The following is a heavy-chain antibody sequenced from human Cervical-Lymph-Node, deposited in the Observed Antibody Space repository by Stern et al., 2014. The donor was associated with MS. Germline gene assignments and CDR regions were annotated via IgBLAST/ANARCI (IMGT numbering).Heavy chain of an antibody. CDR1: GFTFTSSA. V-gene: IGHV1-58*01. CDR3: AAEPMYYSDSVGAFDI. D-gene: IGHD3-22*01. J-gene: IGHJ3*02. Sequence: QLVESGPEVKKPGTSVKVYCKASGFTFTSSAVQWVRQARGQRLEWIGWIVVGSGTTNYAQKFQERVTITRSMSTSTAYMELSSLRSEDTAVYYCAAEPMYYSDSVGAFDIWGQGTMVTVSS. CDR2: IVVGSGTT.